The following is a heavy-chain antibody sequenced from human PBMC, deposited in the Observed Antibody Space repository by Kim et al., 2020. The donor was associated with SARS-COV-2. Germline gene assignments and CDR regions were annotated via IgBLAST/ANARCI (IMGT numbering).Heavy chain of an antibody. J-gene: IGHJ4*02. V-gene: IGHV3-30*03. Sequence: GGSLRLSCAASGFTFSSYGMHWVRQAPGKGLEWVAFISYDGINKYYGDSVQGRFTISRDNSKNTLYLQMNSLRPEDTAVYYCARGSDNWHYFGGDYLDYWGQGTLVTVSS. CDR3: ARGSDNWHYFGGDYLDY. CDR2: ISYDGINK. CDR1: GFTFSSYG. D-gene: IGHD1-7*01.